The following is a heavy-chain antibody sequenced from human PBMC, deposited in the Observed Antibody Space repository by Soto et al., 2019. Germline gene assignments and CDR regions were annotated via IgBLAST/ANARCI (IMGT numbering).Heavy chain of an antibody. CDR3: ARDAVAGTGEDY. V-gene: IGHV1-3*01. J-gene: IGHJ4*02. CDR2: INAGNGNT. Sequence: GASVKVSCKASGYTFTSYAMHWVRQAPGQRLEWMGWINAGNGNTKYSQKFQGRVTITRDTSASTAYMELSSLRSEDTAVYYCARDAVAGTGEDYWGQGTLVTVSS. D-gene: IGHD6-19*01. CDR1: GYTFTSYA.